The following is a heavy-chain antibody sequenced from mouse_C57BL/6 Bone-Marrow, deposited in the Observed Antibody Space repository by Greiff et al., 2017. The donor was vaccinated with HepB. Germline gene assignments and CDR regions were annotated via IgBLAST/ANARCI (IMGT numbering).Heavy chain of an antibody. Sequence: EVHLVESGGGLVKPGGSLKLSCAASGFTFSDYGMHWVRQAPEKGLEWVAYISSGSSTIYYADTVKGRYTISRDNAKNTLFLQMTSLRSEDTAMYYCARITTVVAHYAMDYWGQGTSVTVSS. V-gene: IGHV5-17*01. CDR3: ARITTVVAHYAMDY. CDR1: GFTFSDYG. CDR2: ISSGSSTI. D-gene: IGHD1-1*01. J-gene: IGHJ4*01.